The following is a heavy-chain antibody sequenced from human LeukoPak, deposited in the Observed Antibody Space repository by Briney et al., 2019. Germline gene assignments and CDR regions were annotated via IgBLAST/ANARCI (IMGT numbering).Heavy chain of an antibody. D-gene: IGHD6-13*01. CDR1: GGTFSSYA. Sequence: SVKVSCKASGGTFSSYAISWVRQAPGQGLEWMGGIIPIFGTANYAQKFQGRVTITTDESTGTAYMELSSLRSEDTAVYYCARDSSSWYYWFDPWGQGTLVTVSS. CDR3: ARDSSSWYYWFDP. V-gene: IGHV1-69*05. CDR2: IIPIFGTA. J-gene: IGHJ5*02.